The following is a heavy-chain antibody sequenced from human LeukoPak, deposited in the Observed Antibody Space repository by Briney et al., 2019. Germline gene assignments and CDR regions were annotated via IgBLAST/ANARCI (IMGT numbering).Heavy chain of an antibody. CDR3: ARIQGASRGDAFDI. Sequence: GESLRLSCAASGFTFSSYSMNWVRQAPGKGLEWVSSISSSSSYIYYADSVKGRFTISRDNAKNSLYLQMNSLRAEDTAVYYCARIQGASRGDAFDIWGQGTMVTVSS. CDR2: ISSSSSYI. V-gene: IGHV3-21*01. D-gene: IGHD2-2*01. J-gene: IGHJ3*02. CDR1: GFTFSSYS.